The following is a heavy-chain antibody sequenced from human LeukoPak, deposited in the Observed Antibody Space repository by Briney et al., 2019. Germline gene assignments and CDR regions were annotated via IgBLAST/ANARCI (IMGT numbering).Heavy chain of an antibody. J-gene: IGHJ4*02. Sequence: PSETLSLTCNVSGGPISDFYWSWIRQPPGKGPEWIGYTYFRGTTNYNPSFKSRVTISVDTSKNQFSLRPSSVTAADTAVYYCARDRFYDNSGFRRLDFWGQGVLVTVSS. D-gene: IGHD3-22*01. CDR3: ARDRFYDNSGFRRLDF. CDR2: TYFRGTT. CDR1: GGPISDFY. V-gene: IGHV4-59*01.